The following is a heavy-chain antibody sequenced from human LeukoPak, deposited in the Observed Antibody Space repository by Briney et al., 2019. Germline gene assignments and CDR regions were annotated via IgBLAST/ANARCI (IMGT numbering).Heavy chain of an antibody. D-gene: IGHD5-24*01. Sequence: SETLSLTCTVSGGSISGYYWSWIRQPPGKGLEWIGYIYYSGSTNYNPSLKSRVTISVDTSKNQFSLKLSSVTAADTAVYYCARVEMATFAYWGQGTLVTVSS. J-gene: IGHJ4*02. CDR1: GGSISGYY. CDR2: IYYSGST. V-gene: IGHV4-59*01. CDR3: ARVEMATFAY.